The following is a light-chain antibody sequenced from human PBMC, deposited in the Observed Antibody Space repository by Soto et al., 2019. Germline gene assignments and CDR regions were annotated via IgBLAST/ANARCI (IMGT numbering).Light chain of an antibody. J-gene: IGKJ2*01. V-gene: IGKV3-11*01. CDR3: QQRSNWPRT. CDR2: DAS. CDR1: QSVSSS. Sequence: EIVLTQSPATLSLSPGERATLSYRASQSVSSSLGWYQQIPGQAPRLLIYDASNRATGIPARFSGSVSGTDFTLTISSLEPEDFAVYYCQQRSNWPRTFGQGTKLEIK.